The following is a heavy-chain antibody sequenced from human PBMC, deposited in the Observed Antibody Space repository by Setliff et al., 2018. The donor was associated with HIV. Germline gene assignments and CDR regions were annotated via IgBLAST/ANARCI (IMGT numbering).Heavy chain of an antibody. D-gene: IGHD2-2*02. V-gene: IGHV4-4*09. CDR3: ARQERYCTSADCYRYFNY. J-gene: IGHJ4*02. CDR1: GGSISTYY. CDR2: IYTSGST. Sequence: PSETLSLTCTVSGGSISTYYWTWIRQPPGKGLEWIGYIYTSGSTSYNPSLKSRLTISLDTSKNQFSLKLSSVTVADTAVYYCARQERYCTSADCYRYFNYWGQGTLVTVSS.